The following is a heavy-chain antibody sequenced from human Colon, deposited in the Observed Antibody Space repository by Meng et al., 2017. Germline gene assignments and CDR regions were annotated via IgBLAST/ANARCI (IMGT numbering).Heavy chain of an antibody. Sequence: GESLKISCGASGFTFSDSWMNWVRQAPGGGLEWVANINPSGSERYYVDSVKGRFTISRDNAKNSLSLQMNSLRAEDTAMYFCTRVSSFALSDLWGQGSLVTVSS. V-gene: IGHV3-7*01. CDR1: GFTFSDSW. J-gene: IGHJ4*02. CDR2: INPSGSER. D-gene: IGHD2/OR15-2a*01. CDR3: TRVSSFALSDL.